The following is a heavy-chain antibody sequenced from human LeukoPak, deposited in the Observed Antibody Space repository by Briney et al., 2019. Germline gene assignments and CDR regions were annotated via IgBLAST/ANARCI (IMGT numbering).Heavy chain of an antibody. Sequence: GGSLRLSCGASGFTFSGYWMNWVRQAPGKGLEWVANINQDGTDKYYVDSVEGRFTISRDNAKNSLYLQMNSLRAEDTALYYCARGTYFYASGSPETGYWGQGTLVTVSS. CDR2: INQDGTDK. J-gene: IGHJ4*02. CDR1: GFTFSGYW. D-gene: IGHD3-10*01. V-gene: IGHV3-7*03. CDR3: ARGTYFYASGSPETGY.